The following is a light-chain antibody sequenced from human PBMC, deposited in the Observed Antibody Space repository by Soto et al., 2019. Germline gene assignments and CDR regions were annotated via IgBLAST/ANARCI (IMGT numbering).Light chain of an antibody. Sequence: EIVLTHSPATLSLSPVERATLSCRASQSVSSYLAWYQQKPGQAPRLLIYDASNRATGIPARFSGSGSGTDFTLTISSLEPEDFAVYYCQQRSNWITFGQGTRLEFK. V-gene: IGKV3-11*01. CDR2: DAS. J-gene: IGKJ5*01. CDR3: QQRSNWIT. CDR1: QSVSSY.